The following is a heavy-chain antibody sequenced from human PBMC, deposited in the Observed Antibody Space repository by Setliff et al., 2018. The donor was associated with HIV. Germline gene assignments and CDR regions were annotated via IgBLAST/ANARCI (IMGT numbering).Heavy chain of an antibody. D-gene: IGHD1-26*01. CDR2: IYYTGST. V-gene: IGHV4-59*08. CDR1: GGSISSSY. J-gene: IGHJ6*03. CDR3: ARIVRWELVATSTFFYYYMDV. Sequence: SETLSLTCTVSGGSISSSYWTWTRQPPGKGLEWIGNIYYTGSTHHNPSLESRVATSVDTSKNQFSLKLSSVTAADTAVYYCARIVRWELVATSTFFYYYMDVWGKGTTVTVSS.